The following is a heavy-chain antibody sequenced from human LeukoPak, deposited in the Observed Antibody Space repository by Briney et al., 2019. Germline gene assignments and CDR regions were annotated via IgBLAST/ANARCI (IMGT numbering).Heavy chain of an antibody. D-gene: IGHD3-22*01. CDR3: ARGSFYDSSGYSDYYFYHYMDV. CDR2: INHSGST. J-gene: IGHJ6*03. V-gene: IGHV4-34*01. CDR1: GGPFSGYY. Sequence: SETLSLTCAVHGGPFSGYYWNWIRQSPGKGLEWIGEINHSGSTNYNPSLKSRVTMSVDTSKNQFSLRLSSMTAADTARYYCARGSFYDSSGYSDYYFYHYMDVWGTGTTVVVSS.